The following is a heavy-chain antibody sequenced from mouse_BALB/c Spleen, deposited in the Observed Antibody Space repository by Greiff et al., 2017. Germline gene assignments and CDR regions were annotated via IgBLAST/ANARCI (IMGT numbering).Heavy chain of an antibody. CDR3: TSSRLRGWYFDV. Sequence: VHLVESGAELVKPGASVKMSCKASGYTFTSYWMHWVKQRPGQGLEWIGVIDPSDSYTSYNQKFKGKATLTVDTSSSTAYMQLSSLTSEDSAVYYCTSSRLRGWYFDVWGAGTTVTVSS. J-gene: IGHJ1*01. CDR2: IDPSDSYT. V-gene: IGHV1S127*01. D-gene: IGHD2-2*01. CDR1: GYTFTSYW.